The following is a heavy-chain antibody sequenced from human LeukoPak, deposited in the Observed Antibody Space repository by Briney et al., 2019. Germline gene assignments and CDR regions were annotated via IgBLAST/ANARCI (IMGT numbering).Heavy chain of an antibody. Sequence: PGGSLRLSCAASGFTFTSYELHWVRQAPGKGLEWLSYITASGSFTHYAESVKGRFTMSRDISNNSLYLLMNSLTAEDTAFYYCARGLEVGTYVNLPHLDYWGRGTLVTVSS. V-gene: IGHV3-48*03. J-gene: IGHJ4*02. D-gene: IGHD1-26*01. CDR3: ARGLEVGTYVNLPHLDY. CDR2: ITASGSFT. CDR1: GFTFTSYE.